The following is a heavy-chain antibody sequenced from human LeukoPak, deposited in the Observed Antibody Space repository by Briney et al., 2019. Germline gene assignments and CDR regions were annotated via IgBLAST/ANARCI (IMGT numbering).Heavy chain of an antibody. Sequence: ASLKAPSKAFGYTFPSYVFNWVRQATGQGLEWMGWMNPNSVNTGYAQKFQGRVTMTRNTSISTAYMELSSLRSEDTAVYYCARGGYCSSTSCSPYYYYGMDVWGQGTTVTVSS. D-gene: IGHD2-2*01. CDR3: ARGGYCSSTSCSPYYYYGMDV. V-gene: IGHV1-8*01. CDR1: GYTFPSYV. J-gene: IGHJ6*02. CDR2: MNPNSVNT.